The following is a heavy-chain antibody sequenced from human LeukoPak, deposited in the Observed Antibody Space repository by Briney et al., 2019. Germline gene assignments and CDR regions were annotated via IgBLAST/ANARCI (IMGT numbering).Heavy chain of an antibody. CDR3: ARDDIVVVTATDTYYYYYYMDV. V-gene: IGHV3-21*01. D-gene: IGHD2-21*02. CDR2: ISSSSSYI. Sequence: PGGSLRLSCAASGFTFSSYSMNWVRQAPGKGLEWVSSISSSSSYIYYADSVKGRFTISRDNAKNSLYLQMNSLRAEDTAVYYCARDDIVVVTATDTYYYYYYMDVWGKGTTVTVSS. CDR1: GFTFSSYS. J-gene: IGHJ6*03.